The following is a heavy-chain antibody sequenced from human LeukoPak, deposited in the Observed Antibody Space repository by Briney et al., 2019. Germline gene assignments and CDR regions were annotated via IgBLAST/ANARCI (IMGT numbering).Heavy chain of an antibody. CDR1: GGTFSSYA. Sequence: ASVKVSCKASGGTFSSYAISWVRQAPGQGLEWMGRIIPILGMANYAQKFQGRVTITADKSTSTAYMELSSLRSEDTAVYYCARDPSVVVPAARFDYWGQGTLVTVSS. V-gene: IGHV1-69*04. CDR2: IIPILGMA. J-gene: IGHJ4*02. CDR3: ARDPSVVVPAARFDY. D-gene: IGHD2-2*01.